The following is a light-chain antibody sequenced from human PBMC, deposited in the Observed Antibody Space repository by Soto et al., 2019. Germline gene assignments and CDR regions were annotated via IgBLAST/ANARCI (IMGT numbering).Light chain of an antibody. Sequence: DIQMTQSPSSLSASVGDRVTITCRASQGISNNLAWYQQKPGKVPKLLIYAASTLQSGVPSRFSGSGSGTDFTLTISSLQPEDVAAYYCQKYNSVPITFGQGTRLEIK. CDR2: AAS. V-gene: IGKV1-27*01. CDR1: QGISNN. CDR3: QKYNSVPIT. J-gene: IGKJ5*01.